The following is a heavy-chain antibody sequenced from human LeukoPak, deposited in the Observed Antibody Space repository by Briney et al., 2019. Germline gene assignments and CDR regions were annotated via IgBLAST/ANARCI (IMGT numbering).Heavy chain of an antibody. V-gene: IGHV3-30*02. J-gene: IGHJ4*02. D-gene: IGHD2-8*02. Sequence: GGSLRLSCAASGFTFSSYDMHWVRQAPGKGLEWVAYIHYDSSTEDYADSVRGRFTISRDNSKSTLSLQMNSLRAEDTAIYYCATYRQVLLPFESWGQGTLVTVSS. CDR3: ATYRQVLLPFES. CDR1: GFTFSSYD. CDR2: IHYDSSTE.